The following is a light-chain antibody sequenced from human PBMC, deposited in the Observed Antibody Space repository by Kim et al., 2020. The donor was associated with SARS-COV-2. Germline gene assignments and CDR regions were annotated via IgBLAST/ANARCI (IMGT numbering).Light chain of an antibody. J-gene: IGLJ2*01. CDR3: SSYAGRQNLV. CDR2: EVN. CDR1: SSDIGGYNF. V-gene: IGLV2-8*01. Sequence: SGTSTCTGPSSDIGGYNFVAWYQQHPGKAPQVMIYEVNKRPSGVPDRFSGSKSCNTASLTVSGLQAEDEADYYCSSYAGRQNLVFGGGTQLTVL.